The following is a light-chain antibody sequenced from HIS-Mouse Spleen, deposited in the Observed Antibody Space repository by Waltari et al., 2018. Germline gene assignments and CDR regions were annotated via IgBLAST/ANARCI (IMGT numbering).Light chain of an antibody. J-gene: IGLJ2*01. V-gene: IGLV2-23*01. CDR1: SSDVGSSNL. CDR3: CSYAGSSPYVV. Sequence: QSALTQPASVSGSPGQSITISCTGTSSDVGSSNLVSRYQQHPGKAPKLMIYEGSKRPSGVSNRFSGSKSGNTASLTISGLQAEDEADYYCCSYAGSSPYVVFGGGTKLTVL. CDR2: EGS.